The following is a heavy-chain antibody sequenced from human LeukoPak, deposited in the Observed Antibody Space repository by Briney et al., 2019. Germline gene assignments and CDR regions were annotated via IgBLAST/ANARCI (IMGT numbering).Heavy chain of an antibody. CDR1: GFTFSSHS. CDR2: ISSSSSTI. V-gene: IGHV3-48*01. CDR3: ARGAYYYGD. D-gene: IGHD3-10*01. Sequence: GGSLRLSCAASGFTFSSHSMNWVRQAPGKGLEWVSYISSSSSTIYYADSVKGRFTISRDNAKNSLYLQMNSLRAEDTAVYYCARGAYYYGDWGQGTLVTVSS. J-gene: IGHJ4*02.